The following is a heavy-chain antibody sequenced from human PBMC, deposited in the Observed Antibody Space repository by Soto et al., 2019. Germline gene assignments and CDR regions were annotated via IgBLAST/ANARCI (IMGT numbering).Heavy chain of an antibody. CDR1: DGSISSYY. D-gene: IGHD2-8*01. CDR2: IYSSGTT. Sequence: SETLSLTCTVSDGSISSYYWSWVRQPPGKGLEWIGYIYSSGTTYYNPSLKSRVTLSVDTSKTQFSLRLSSVTAADTAVYYCARTYCTNGVCSPFDYWGQGPLATASS. CDR3: ARTYCTNGVCSPFDY. V-gene: IGHV4-59*01. J-gene: IGHJ4*02.